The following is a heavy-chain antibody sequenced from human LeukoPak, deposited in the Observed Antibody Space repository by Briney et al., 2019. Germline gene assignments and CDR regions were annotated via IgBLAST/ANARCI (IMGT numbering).Heavy chain of an antibody. CDR2: IIPIFGSS. J-gene: IGHJ6*03. CDR3: ARGQLPDPAGRYYYMDV. D-gene: IGHD1-1*01. CDR1: GGTFNNYA. Sequence: ASVKVSSTASGGTFNNYAINWVRQAPGQGLEWMGGIIPIFGSSNYAQKFQGRVTITADESTTTAYMELSSLRSEDTAVYYCARGQLPDPAGRYYYMDVWGKGTTVTVSS. V-gene: IGHV1-69*13.